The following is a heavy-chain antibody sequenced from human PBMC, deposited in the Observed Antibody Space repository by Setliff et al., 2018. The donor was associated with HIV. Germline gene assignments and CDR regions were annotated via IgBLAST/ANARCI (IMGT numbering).Heavy chain of an antibody. CDR3: ARIPPITMVRGDPFDY. CDR2: ISSSGSTI. J-gene: IGHJ4*02. D-gene: IGHD3-10*01. V-gene: IGHV3-11*04. CDR1: GFTFSDYY. Sequence: PGGSLRLSCAASGFTFSDYYMSWIRQAPGKGLEWVSYISSSGSTIYYADSVKGRFTISRDNAKNSLYLQMNSLRGEDTAVYYCARIPPITMVRGDPFDYWGQGTLVTVSS.